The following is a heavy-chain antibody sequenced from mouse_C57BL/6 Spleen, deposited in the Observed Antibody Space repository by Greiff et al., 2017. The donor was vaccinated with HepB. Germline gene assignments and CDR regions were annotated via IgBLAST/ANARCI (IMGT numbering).Heavy chain of an antibody. Sequence: VQLKESGPGLVKPSQSLSLTCSVTGYSITSGYYWNWIRQFPGNKLEWMGYISYDGSNNYNPSLKNRISITRDTSKNQFFLKLNSVTTEDTATYYCARDQDGYYVAYWGQGTLVTVSA. J-gene: IGHJ3*01. CDR2: ISYDGSN. CDR1: GYSITSGYY. CDR3: ARDQDGYYVAY. V-gene: IGHV3-6*01. D-gene: IGHD2-3*01.